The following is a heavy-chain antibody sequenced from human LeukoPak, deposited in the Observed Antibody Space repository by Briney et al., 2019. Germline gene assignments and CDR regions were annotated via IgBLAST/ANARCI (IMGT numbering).Heavy chain of an antibody. D-gene: IGHD3-9*01. Sequence: PGGSLRLSCAASGFIVSSNYMSWVRQAPGKGLEWVSIICSGGSTYYADSVKGRFTISRDMSKNTLHLQMNSLRAEDTAVYYCARLGYYDALTDILDDFWGQGTLVTVSS. CDR2: ICSGGST. V-gene: IGHV3-53*01. CDR3: ARLGYYDALTDILDDF. CDR1: GFIVSSNY. J-gene: IGHJ4*02.